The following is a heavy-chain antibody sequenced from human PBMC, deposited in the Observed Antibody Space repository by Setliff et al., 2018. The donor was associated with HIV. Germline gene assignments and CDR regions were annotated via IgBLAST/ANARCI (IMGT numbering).Heavy chain of an antibody. CDR2: MNPYSGNT. V-gene: IGHV1-8*02. CDR3: ARDDVFKSSSFDY. Sequence: ASVKVSCKPSGYAFATYDINWVRQAAGQGLEWMGWMNPYSGNTGYAQKFRGRITMTRDTSRGTAHMELRSLRSDDTAVYFCARDDVFKSSSFDYWGQGTLVTVSS. J-gene: IGHJ4*02. CDR1: GYAFATYD. D-gene: IGHD6-13*01.